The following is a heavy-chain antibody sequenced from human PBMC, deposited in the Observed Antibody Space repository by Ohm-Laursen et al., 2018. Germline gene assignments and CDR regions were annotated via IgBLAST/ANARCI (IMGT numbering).Heavy chain of an antibody. D-gene: IGHD5-18*01. CDR1: GFTFSTYE. CDR2: ITSSGDAV. CDR3: AKEVTTMVWTEHDY. Sequence: SLRLSCAASGFTFSTYEMNWVRQAPGKGLEWVSYITSSGDAVFYTDSMKGRFTISRDNAKNSLYLQINSLRAEDTAVYYCAKEVTTMVWTEHDYWGQGTLVTVSS. V-gene: IGHV3-48*03. J-gene: IGHJ4*02.